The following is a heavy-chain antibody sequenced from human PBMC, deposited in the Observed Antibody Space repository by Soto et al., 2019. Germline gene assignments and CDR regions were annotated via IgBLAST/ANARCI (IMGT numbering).Heavy chain of an antibody. Sequence: SETLSLICTVSGDSLTNYYWTWIRQSPRRGLEWIGFIYFSGSTNYSPSLRSRVTISGDTSKNQFSLRLTSVTAADTAVYYCARGGGGYDFAYWGQGIPVTVSS. D-gene: IGHD5-12*01. J-gene: IGHJ4*02. CDR1: GDSLTNYY. V-gene: IGHV4-59*01. CDR3: ARGGGGYDFAY. CDR2: IYFSGST.